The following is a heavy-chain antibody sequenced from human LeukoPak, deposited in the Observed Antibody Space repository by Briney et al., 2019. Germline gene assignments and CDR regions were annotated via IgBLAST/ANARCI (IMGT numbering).Heavy chain of an antibody. CDR3: AREGEDVEMAN. D-gene: IGHD5-24*01. V-gene: IGHV4-34*01. Sequence: SETLSLTCAVYGGSFSGYYWSWIRQPPGKGLEWIGEINHSGSTNYNPSLKSRVTISVDTSKNQFSLKLSSVTAADTAVYYCAREGEDVEMANWGQGTLVTVSS. J-gene: IGHJ4*02. CDR1: GGSFSGYY. CDR2: INHSGST.